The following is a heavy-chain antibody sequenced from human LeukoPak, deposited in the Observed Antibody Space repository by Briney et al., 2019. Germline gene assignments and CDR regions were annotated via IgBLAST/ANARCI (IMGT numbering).Heavy chain of an antibody. CDR3: ARARGYYDSSGYWHYYYYMDV. J-gene: IGHJ6*03. V-gene: IGHV3-30*02. Sequence: GGSLRLSCAASGFTFSSYGMHWVRQAPGKGLEWVAFIRYDGSNKYYADSVKGRFTISRDNSKNTLYLQMNSLRAEDTAVYYCARARGYYDSSGYWHYYYYMDVWGKGTTVTISS. CDR1: GFTFSSYG. D-gene: IGHD3-22*01. CDR2: IRYDGSNK.